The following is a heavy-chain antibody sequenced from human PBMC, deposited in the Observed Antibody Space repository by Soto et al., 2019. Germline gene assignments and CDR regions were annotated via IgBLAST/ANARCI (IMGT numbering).Heavy chain of an antibody. D-gene: IGHD4-17*01. CDR2: ISYDGSNK. V-gene: IGHV3-30*18. Sequence: GGSLRLSCAASGFTFSSYGMHWVRQAPGKGLEWVAVISYDGSNKYYADSVKGRFTISRDNSKNTLYLQMNSLRAEDTAVYYCAKDGDLDYGDYYYYYGMDVWGQGTTVTVSS. CDR3: AKDGDLDYGDYYYYYGMDV. CDR1: GFTFSSYG. J-gene: IGHJ6*02.